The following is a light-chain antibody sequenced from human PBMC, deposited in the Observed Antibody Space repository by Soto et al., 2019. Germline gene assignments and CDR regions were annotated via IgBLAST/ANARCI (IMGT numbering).Light chain of an antibody. CDR3: QPYDSSLSGGNV. CDR2: GNS. Sequence: QSVLTQPPSVSGAPGQRVTISCTGSSSNIGAGYDVHWYQQLPGTAPKLLIYGNSNRPSGVPDRFSGSKSGTSASLAITGLQAEDEADYYCQPYDSSLSGGNVFGTGTKVTVL. V-gene: IGLV1-40*01. CDR1: SSNIGAGYD. J-gene: IGLJ1*01.